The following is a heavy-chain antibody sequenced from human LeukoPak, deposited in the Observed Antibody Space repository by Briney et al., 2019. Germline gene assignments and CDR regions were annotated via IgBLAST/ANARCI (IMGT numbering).Heavy chain of an antibody. CDR1: GGSVSSGSYY. D-gene: IGHD4-17*01. V-gene: IGHV4-61*01. J-gene: IGHJ4*02. CDR3: ARALGGPTVTHFDY. CDR2: IYYSGST. Sequence: PSETLSLTCTVSGGSVSSGSYYWSWIRQPPGKGLGWIGYIYYSGSTNYNPSLKSRVTISVDTSKNQFSLKLSSVTAADTAVYYCARALGGPTVTHFDYWGQGTLVTVSS.